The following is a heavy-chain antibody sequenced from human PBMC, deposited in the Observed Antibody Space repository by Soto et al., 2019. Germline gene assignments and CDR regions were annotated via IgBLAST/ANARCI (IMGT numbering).Heavy chain of an antibody. V-gene: IGHV1-3*01. Sequence: ASVKVSCTASGYTFTGYAMHWVRQAPGQRLEWMGWINAGNGNTKYSQKFQGRVTITRDTSASTAYMELSSLRSEDTAVYYCASGLWGYCSSTSCRNLYYFDYWGQGTLVTVSS. CDR2: INAGNGNT. D-gene: IGHD2-2*01. CDR1: GYTFTGYA. J-gene: IGHJ4*02. CDR3: ASGLWGYCSSTSCRNLYYFDY.